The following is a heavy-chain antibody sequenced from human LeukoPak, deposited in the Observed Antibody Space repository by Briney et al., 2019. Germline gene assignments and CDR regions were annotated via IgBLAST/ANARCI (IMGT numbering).Heavy chain of an antibody. CDR3: ASGGDGYNTPFDY. V-gene: IGHV1-58*02. CDR2: IVVGSGNT. Sequence: SVKVSCKASGFTFTSSAMQWVRQARGQRLEWIGWIVVGSGNTNYAQKFQERVTITRDMSTSTAYMELSSLRSEDTAVYYCASGGDGYNTPFDYWGQGTLVTVSS. CDR1: GFTFTSSA. J-gene: IGHJ4*02. D-gene: IGHD5-24*01.